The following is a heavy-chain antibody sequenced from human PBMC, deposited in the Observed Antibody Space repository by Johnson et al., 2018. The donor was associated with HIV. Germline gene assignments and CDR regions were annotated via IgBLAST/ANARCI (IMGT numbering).Heavy chain of an antibody. D-gene: IGHD5-24*01. CDR3: ARDGDEFGDGYNPTEI. J-gene: IGHJ3*02. Sequence: QVQLVESGGGVVQPGRSLRLSCAASGFIFSSYAMHWVRRAPGKGLEWVAVISFDGSNTYYADSVKGRFTISRDNSKNTLYLQMNSQRAEDTAVYYCARDGDEFGDGYNPTEIWGQGTMVTVSS. CDR1: GFIFSSYA. CDR2: ISFDGSNT. V-gene: IGHV3-30-3*01.